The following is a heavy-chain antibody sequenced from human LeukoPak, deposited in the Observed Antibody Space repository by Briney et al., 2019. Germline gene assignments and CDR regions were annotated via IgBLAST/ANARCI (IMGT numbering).Heavy chain of an antibody. Sequence: GRSLRLSCAASGFTFDDYAMHWVRQAPGKGLEWVSGISWNSGSIGYADSVKGRFTISRNNAKNSLYLQMSSLRAEDTVLYYCAKDMGVGATAAEYWGQGTLVTVSS. CDR3: AKDMGVGATAAEY. CDR1: GFTFDDYA. CDR2: ISWNSGSI. V-gene: IGHV3-9*01. J-gene: IGHJ4*02. D-gene: IGHD1-26*01.